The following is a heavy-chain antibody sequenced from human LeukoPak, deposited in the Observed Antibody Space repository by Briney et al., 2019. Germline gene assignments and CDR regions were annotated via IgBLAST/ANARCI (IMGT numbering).Heavy chain of an antibody. J-gene: IGHJ4*02. CDR3: AIPGSGYAFDY. CDR2: IIPIFGTA. D-gene: IGHD5-12*01. V-gene: IGHV1-69*13. Sequence: ASVKVSCKASGGTFSSYAISWVRQAPGQGLEWMGGIIPIFGTANYAQKFQGRVTITADESTSIAYMELSSLRSEDTAVYYCAIPGSGYAFDYWGQGTLVTVSS. CDR1: GGTFSSYA.